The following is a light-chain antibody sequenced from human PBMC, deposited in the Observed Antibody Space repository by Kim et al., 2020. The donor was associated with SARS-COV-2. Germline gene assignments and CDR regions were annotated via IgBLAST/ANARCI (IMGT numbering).Light chain of an antibody. Sequence: QSALTQPASVSGSPGQSITISCTGTSSDVGGYNYVSWYQQHPGKAPKLMIYDVSKRPSGVSHRFSGSKSGNTASLTISWLQAEDEADYYCSSYTSSSRVFGGGTQLTV. CDR3: SSYTSSSRV. CDR2: DVS. J-gene: IGLJ3*02. V-gene: IGLV2-14*01. CDR1: SSDVGGYNY.